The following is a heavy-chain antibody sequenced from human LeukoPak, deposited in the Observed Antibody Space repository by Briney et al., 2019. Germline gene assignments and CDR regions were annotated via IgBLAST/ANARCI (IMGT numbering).Heavy chain of an antibody. CDR2: IYSGGST. CDR1: GFTFSDYY. Sequence: PGGSLRLSCAASGFTFSDYYMSWVRQAPGKGLEWVSVIYSGGSTYYADSVKGRFTISRDNSKNTLYLQMNSLRAEDTAVYYCARLKVDCSGGSCRDYWGQGTLVTVSS. V-gene: IGHV3-53*01. CDR3: ARLKVDCSGGSCRDY. D-gene: IGHD2-15*01. J-gene: IGHJ4*02.